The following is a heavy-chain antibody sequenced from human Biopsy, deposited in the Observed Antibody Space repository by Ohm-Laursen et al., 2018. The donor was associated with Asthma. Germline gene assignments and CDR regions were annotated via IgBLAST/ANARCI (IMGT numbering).Heavy chain of an antibody. V-gene: IGHV3-30*03. D-gene: IGHD6-13*01. J-gene: IGHJ6*02. CDR1: GFTLSSYV. CDR3: ARVPVAAAGPYYYGMDV. Sequence: SLRLTCTASGFTLSSYVMHWVRQAPGKGLDWVALISFDPLNKQYADWVRGRFTVSRDSSKNTLYLQMNSLRADDTAVYYCARVPVAAAGPYYYGMDVWGQGTTVTVSS. CDR2: ISFDPLNK.